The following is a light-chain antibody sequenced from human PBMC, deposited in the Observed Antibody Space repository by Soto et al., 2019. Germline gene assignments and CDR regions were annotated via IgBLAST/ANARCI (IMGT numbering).Light chain of an antibody. CDR1: QSVSSNY. CDR2: GAS. J-gene: IGKJ4*01. CDR3: QQYRSLPLT. Sequence: EIVLTQSPGTLSLSPGERATLSCRASQSVSSNYLAWYQQKPGQAPRLLIYGASSRATGIPDRFSGSGSGTHFTLTISRLEPEAFGVYHCQQYRSLPLTFGGGTKVEIK. V-gene: IGKV3-20*01.